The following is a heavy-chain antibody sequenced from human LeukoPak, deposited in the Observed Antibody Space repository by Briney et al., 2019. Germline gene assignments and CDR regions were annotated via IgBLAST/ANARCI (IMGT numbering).Heavy chain of an antibody. D-gene: IGHD2-15*01. V-gene: IGHV1-18*01. J-gene: IGHJ4*02. CDR3: ARGLSCSGNTCYAAHFDS. CDR1: GDTFTTYG. Sequence: ASVKVSCKASGDTFTTYGITWVRQAPGQGLEWMGWISGYNGNTEYTQKFQGRVAMTRDTSTSTAYMELRSLRSDDTAVYYCARGLSCSGNTCYAAHFDSWGQGTLVTVSS. CDR2: ISGYNGNT.